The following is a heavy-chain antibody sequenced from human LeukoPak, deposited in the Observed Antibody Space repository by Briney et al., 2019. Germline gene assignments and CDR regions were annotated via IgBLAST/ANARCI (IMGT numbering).Heavy chain of an antibody. Sequence: SETLSLTCTVSGGSISNYHWSWIRQPAGNGLEWIGQIHTSGSTNYNPPLKSRVTVSIDTPENQLSLTIRSVTAADTAIYYCARRHISSGWSFDYWGQGTLVTVSS. CDR2: IHTSGST. V-gene: IGHV4-4*07. CDR3: ARRHISSGWSFDY. D-gene: IGHD6-19*01. CDR1: GGSISNYH. J-gene: IGHJ4*02.